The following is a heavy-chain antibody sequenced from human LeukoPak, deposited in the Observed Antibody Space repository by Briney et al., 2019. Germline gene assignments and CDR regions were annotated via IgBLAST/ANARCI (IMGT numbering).Heavy chain of an antibody. Sequence: SETLSLTCTVSGGSISSGGYYWSWIRQHPGKGLEWIGYICYSGSTYYNPSLKSRVTISVDTSKYQFSLKLSSVTAADTAVYYCARGPYYDILTGYVYYFDYWGQGTLVTVSS. D-gene: IGHD3-9*01. J-gene: IGHJ4*02. CDR3: ARGPYYDILTGYVYYFDY. CDR1: GGSISSGGYY. V-gene: IGHV4-31*03. CDR2: ICYSGST.